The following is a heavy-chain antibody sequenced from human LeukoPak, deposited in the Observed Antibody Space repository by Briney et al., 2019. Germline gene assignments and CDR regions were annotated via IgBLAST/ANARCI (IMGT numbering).Heavy chain of an antibody. CDR2: INPNSGDT. J-gene: IGHJ1*01. D-gene: IGHD3-10*01. CDR1: GYTFTDYY. CDR3: AKDQGYYGSGSYKEYFQH. Sequence: ASVKVSCKASGYTFTDYYMHWVRQAPGQGLEWMGWINPNSGDTHYIQKFQDRVTMTRDTSISTAYMDLSSLTSDDTAVYYCAKDQGYYGSGSYKEYFQHWGQGTLVTVSS. V-gene: IGHV1-2*02.